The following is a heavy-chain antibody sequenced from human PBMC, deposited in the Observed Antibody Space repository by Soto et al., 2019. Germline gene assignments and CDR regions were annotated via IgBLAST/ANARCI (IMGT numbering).Heavy chain of an antibody. D-gene: IGHD2-8*01. J-gene: IGHJ4*01. Sequence: QLQLQESGSGLVKPSETLSLTCIVSNGSISSWIPYWCWIRQTPGKGLEWVGSIYYIGNAYYNPSPKTRVSNPIGTAKVQLSLKMTCVSGADWAVYFCRGGDDGANGYYFENCG. CDR2: IYYIGNA. V-gene: IGHV4-39*01. CDR3: RGGDDGANGYYFEN. CDR1: NGSISSWIPY.